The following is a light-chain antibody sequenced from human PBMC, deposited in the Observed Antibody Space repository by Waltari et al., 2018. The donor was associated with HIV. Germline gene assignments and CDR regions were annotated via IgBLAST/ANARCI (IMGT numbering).Light chain of an antibody. CDR2: RVS. CDR3: MQGTQWPPT. J-gene: IGKJ2*01. Sequence: EVVMSQFPLSLAVTPGQPASISCTSSEGLVYRDGNTYLNWFHQRPGQSPWRLIFRVSNWDPGVPDRFRGSGSHTNFTLEITRVQSDDVGIFYCMQGTQWPPTFGQGTRLEI. V-gene: IGKV2D-30*01. CDR1: EGLVYRDGNTY.